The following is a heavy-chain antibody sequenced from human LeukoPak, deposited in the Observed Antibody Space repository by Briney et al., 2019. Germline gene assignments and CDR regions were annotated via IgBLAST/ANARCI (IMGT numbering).Heavy chain of an antibody. CDR2: IYTSGST. CDR1: GGSISSGSYY. CDR3: ARDRGELERRRPFDI. Sequence: SQTLSLTCTVPGGSISSGSYYWSWIRQPAGKGLEWLGRIYTSGSTNYNPSLKSRVTISVDTSKNQFSLKLSSVTAADTAVYYCARDRGELERRRPFDIWGQGTMVTVSS. D-gene: IGHD1-1*01. J-gene: IGHJ3*02. V-gene: IGHV4-61*02.